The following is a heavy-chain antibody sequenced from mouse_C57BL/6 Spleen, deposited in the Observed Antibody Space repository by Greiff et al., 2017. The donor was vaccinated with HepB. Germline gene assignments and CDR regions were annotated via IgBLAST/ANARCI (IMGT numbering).Heavy chain of an antibody. Sequence: QVQLQQPGAELVKPGASVKLSCKASGYTFTSYWMQWIGEIDPSDSYTNYNQKFKGKTTLTVDTSSSTAYMQLSSLTSEDSAVYYCAPLYYGIPWFAYWGQGTLVTVSA. CDR1: GYTFTSYW. V-gene: IGHV1-50*01. CDR2: IDPSDSYT. CDR3: APLYYGIPWFAY. D-gene: IGHD2-1*01. J-gene: IGHJ3*01.